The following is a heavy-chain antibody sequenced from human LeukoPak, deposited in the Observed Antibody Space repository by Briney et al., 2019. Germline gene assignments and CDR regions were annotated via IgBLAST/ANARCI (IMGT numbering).Heavy chain of an antibody. J-gene: IGHJ4*02. CDR3: ARGSAWACHGVRCYPLDN. V-gene: IGHV3-23*01. D-gene: IGHD2-8*01. CDR2: ISGGGTHS. Sequence: PGGSLRLSCAASGFIFPSYAMSWVRQAPGRGLEWIAAISGGGTHSWHADSVKGRFTISSDNSRDTLYLQMNSLRVDDTAVYYCARGSAWACHGVRCYPLDNWGQGALVTVSS. CDR1: GFIFPSYA.